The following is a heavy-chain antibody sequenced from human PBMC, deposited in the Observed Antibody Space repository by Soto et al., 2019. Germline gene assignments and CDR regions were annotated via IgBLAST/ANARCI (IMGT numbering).Heavy chain of an antibody. J-gene: IGHJ4*02. CDR1: GFTFGSYG. CDR3: ARDRGGLATGDF. V-gene: IGHV3-30*03. D-gene: IGHD5-12*01. Sequence: QMQLVESGGGVVQAGRSLRLSCAASGFTFGSYGMHWVRQTPGKGLEWVAVISYDGTSEYYAESVKGRFTISRDNSKITLYLQMNSLRAEDTAVYFCARDRGGLATGDFWGQGTLVTVSS. CDR2: ISYDGTSE.